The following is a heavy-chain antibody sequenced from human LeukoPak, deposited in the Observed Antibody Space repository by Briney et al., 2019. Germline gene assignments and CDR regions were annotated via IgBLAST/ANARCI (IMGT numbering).Heavy chain of an antibody. Sequence: SETLSLTCSVSGGSISSYYWSWIRQPPGKGLEWIGYIYYSGSTNYNPSLKSRVTISVDTSKNQFSLKLSSVTAADTAVYYCARSHLGDGSSWWRRLFDYWGRGTLITVSS. V-gene: IGHV4-59*01. D-gene: IGHD6-13*01. J-gene: IGHJ4*02. CDR3: ARSHLGDGSSWWRRLFDY. CDR2: IYYSGST. CDR1: GGSISSYY.